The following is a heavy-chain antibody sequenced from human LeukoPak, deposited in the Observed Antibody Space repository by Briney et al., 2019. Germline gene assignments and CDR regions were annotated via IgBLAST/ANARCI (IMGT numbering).Heavy chain of an antibody. CDR3: ARGGLVVPGTSNWFDP. V-gene: IGHV4-30-2*01. Sequence: SQTLSLTCAVSGGSISSGGYSWSWIRQPPGKGLEWIGYIYHSGSTYYSPSLKSRVTISVDRSKNQFSLKLSSVTAADTAVYYCARGGLVVPGTSNWFDPWGQGTLVTVSS. CDR1: GGSISSGGYS. D-gene: IGHD3-10*01. J-gene: IGHJ5*02. CDR2: IYHSGST.